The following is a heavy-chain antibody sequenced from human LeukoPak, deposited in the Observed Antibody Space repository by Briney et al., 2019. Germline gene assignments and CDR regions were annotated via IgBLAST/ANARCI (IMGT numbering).Heavy chain of an antibody. D-gene: IGHD6-19*01. Sequence: GGSLRLSCAASGFTFSSYSMHWVRQAPGKGLEWVSVIGGTDGSTDYVDSVKGRFTISRDNSMNTLYLQMNSLRPEDTALYYCARVFREWGYSSGWFERGLDYRGQGTLVTVSS. J-gene: IGHJ4*02. V-gene: IGHV3-23*01. CDR2: IGGTDGST. CDR1: GFTFSSYS. CDR3: ARVFREWGYSSGWFERGLDY.